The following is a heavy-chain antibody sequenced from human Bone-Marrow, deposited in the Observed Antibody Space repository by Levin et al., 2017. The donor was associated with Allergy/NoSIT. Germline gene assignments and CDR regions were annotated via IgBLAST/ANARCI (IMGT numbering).Heavy chain of an antibody. CDR2: VNPSGRT. CDR1: GGSFSGYY. D-gene: IGHD6-19*01. CDR3: ARSNSGWFGPHYFDY. Sequence: SETLSLTCAVYGGSFSGYYWSWIRQSPGKGLEWIGEVNPSGRTNYNPSLKTRLIMSVDTSKSQFFLKLSSVTAADTAVYYCARSNSGWFGPHYFDYWGPGTLVTVSS. V-gene: IGHV4-34*01. J-gene: IGHJ4*02.